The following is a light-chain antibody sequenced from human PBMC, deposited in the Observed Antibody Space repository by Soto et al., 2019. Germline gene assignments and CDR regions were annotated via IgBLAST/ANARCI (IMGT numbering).Light chain of an antibody. V-gene: IGKV3-15*01. CDR3: QPYNNWPLT. J-gene: IGKJ4*01. CDR1: QSVSSN. Sequence: RLMTQSPATLSLSPWQRATLSVRASQSVSSNLAWYQQKPGQAPRLLIYGAYTRATGITARFSGSGSGTEFTLTISSLQSEDFAVYYCQPYNNWPLTFGEVTQVEI. CDR2: GAY.